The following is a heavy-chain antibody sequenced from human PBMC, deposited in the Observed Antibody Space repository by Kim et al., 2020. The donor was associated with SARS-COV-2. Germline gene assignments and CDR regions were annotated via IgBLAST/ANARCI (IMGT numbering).Heavy chain of an antibody. D-gene: IGHD3-9*01. V-gene: IGHV3-30*04. J-gene: IGHJ4*02. CDR3: ARDLRYFDWLLLGY. Sequence: GGSLRLSCAASGFTFSSYAMHWVRQAPGKGLEWVAVISYDGSNKYYADSVKGRFTISRDNSKNTLYLQMNSLRAEDTAVYYCARDLRYFDWLLLGYWGQGTLVTVSS. CDR1: GFTFSSYA. CDR2: ISYDGSNK.